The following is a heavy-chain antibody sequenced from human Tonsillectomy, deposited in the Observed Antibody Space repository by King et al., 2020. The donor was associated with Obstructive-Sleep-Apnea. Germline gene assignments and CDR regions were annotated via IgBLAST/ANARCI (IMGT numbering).Heavy chain of an antibody. D-gene: IGHD2-8*01. CDR2: LYHTGST. V-gene: IGHV4-59*01. Sequence: QLQESGPGLVKPSETLSLTCTVSGGSISSFYWSWIRQPPGKGLEWLGHLYHTGSTNYNPSLKRRSTISVDTSKKHFSLRLSSVTAADTAVYYCAKWHQYGGTRYYFDYWGQGTLVTVSS. CDR3: AKWHQYGGTRYYFDY. J-gene: IGHJ4*02. CDR1: GGSISSFY.